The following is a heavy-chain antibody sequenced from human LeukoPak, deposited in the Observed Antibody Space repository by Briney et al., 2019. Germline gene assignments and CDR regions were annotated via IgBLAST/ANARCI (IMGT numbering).Heavy chain of an antibody. J-gene: IGHJ1*01. V-gene: IGHV3-23*01. CDR2: ISGSGGDT. Sequence: GGSLRLSCAASGFTFSDYAMSWVRQAPGKGLEWVSAISGSGGDTYYADSVRGRFTISRDNSKNMLYLQMNSLRAEDTAIYYCAKGWIVPAAIGGYFHYWGQGTLVTVSS. CDR3: AKGWIVPAAIGGYFHY. CDR1: GFTFSDYA. D-gene: IGHD2-2*01.